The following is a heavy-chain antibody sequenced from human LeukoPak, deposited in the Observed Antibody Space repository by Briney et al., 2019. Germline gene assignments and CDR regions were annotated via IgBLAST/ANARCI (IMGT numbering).Heavy chain of an antibody. CDR1: GYFISSGYY. V-gene: IGHV4-38-2*02. CDR2: IHHSRST. D-gene: IGHD1-7*01. Sequence: ASETLSLTCTVSGYFISSGYYWGWIRQPPGKGLEWIGNIHHSRSTYYNPSLKSRVTISVDTSKNQLSLKLSTVTAADTAVYSCARVAGTTGTTGGLFEYWGQGTLVTVSS. CDR3: ARVAGTTGTTGGLFEY. J-gene: IGHJ4*02.